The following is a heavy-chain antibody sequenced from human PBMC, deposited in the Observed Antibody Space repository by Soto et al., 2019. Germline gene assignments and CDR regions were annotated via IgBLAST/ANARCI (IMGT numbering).Heavy chain of an antibody. CDR2: VKSKADGGTA. CDR3: NSDTDFWGGHTPL. CDR1: GFSITNTW. Sequence: EVQLVESGGGLVQPGGSLRLSCAASGFSITNTWIHLVRQAPGKGLEWVGRVKSKADGGTADYAAPVKGRFTVSRYDSKNTQYLQRNSLKMEETAVYYCNSDTDFWGGHTPLWGQGTLVTVSS. J-gene: IGHJ4*02. D-gene: IGHD3-3*01. V-gene: IGHV3-15*07.